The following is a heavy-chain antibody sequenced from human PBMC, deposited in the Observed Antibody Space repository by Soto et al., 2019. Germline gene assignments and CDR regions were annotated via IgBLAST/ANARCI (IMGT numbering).Heavy chain of an antibody. CDR3: AWSVDTAMVYYGMDV. V-gene: IGHV5-10-1*01. CDR1: GYSFTSYW. Sequence: RGESLKISCKGSGYSFTSYWISWVRQMPGKGLEWMGRIDPSDSYTNYSPSFQGHVTISADKSISTAYLQWSSLKASDTAMYYCAWSVDTAMVYYGMDVWGQGTTVTVSS. CDR2: IDPSDSYT. D-gene: IGHD5-18*01. J-gene: IGHJ6*02.